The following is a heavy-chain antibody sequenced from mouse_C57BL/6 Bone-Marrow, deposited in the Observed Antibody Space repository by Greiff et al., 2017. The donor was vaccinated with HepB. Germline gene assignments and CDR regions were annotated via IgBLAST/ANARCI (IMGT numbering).Heavy chain of an antibody. CDR2: INPNNGGT. D-gene: IGHD1-1*01. J-gene: IGHJ3*01. Sequence: VQLQQSGPELVKPGASVKISCKASGYTFTDYYMNWVKQSHGKSLEWIGDINPNNGGTSYNQKFKGKATLTVDKSSSTAYMELRSLTSEDSAVYYCAPRGRYYYCAGYWGQGTLVTVSA. CDR3: APRGRYYYCAGY. V-gene: IGHV1-26*01. CDR1: GYTFTDYY.